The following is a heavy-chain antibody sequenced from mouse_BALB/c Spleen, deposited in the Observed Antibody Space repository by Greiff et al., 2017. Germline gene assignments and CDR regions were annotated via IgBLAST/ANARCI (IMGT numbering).Heavy chain of an antibody. Sequence: EVQLVESGPSLVKPSQTLSLTCSVTGDSITSGYWNWIRKFPGNKLEYMGYISYSGSTYYNPSLKSRISITRDTSKNQYYLQLNSVTTEDTATYYCANYYGSSPYWYFDVWGAGTTVTVSS. CDR3: ANYYGSSPYWYFDV. J-gene: IGHJ1*01. CDR1: GDSITSGY. V-gene: IGHV3-8*02. CDR2: ISYSGST. D-gene: IGHD1-1*01.